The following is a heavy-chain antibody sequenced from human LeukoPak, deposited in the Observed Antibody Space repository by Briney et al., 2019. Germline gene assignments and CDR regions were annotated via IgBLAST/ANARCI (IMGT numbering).Heavy chain of an antibody. CDR2: ISGSGGST. CDR1: GFTFSSYE. Sequence: GGSLRLSCAASGFTFSSYEMNWVRQAPGKGLEWVSAISGSGGSTYYADSVKGRFTISRDNSKNTLYLQMGSLRAEDMAVYYCAREDCSSTSCYVGEFDYWGQGTLVTVSS. J-gene: IGHJ4*02. D-gene: IGHD2-2*01. V-gene: IGHV3-23*01. CDR3: AREDCSSTSCYVGEFDY.